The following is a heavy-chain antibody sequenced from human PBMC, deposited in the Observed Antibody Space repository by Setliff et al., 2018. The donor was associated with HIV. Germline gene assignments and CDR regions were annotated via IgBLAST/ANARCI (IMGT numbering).Heavy chain of an antibody. J-gene: IGHJ5*02. CDR2: IHPSGGST. V-gene: IGHV1-46*01. CDR1: GYTFTSYY. Sequence: ASVKVSCKASGYTFTSYYIHWVRQAPGQGLEWMGVIHPSGGSTGYAQSFQDRVTMTGDTSTSTVYMELSSLRSEDTAVYYCARVRYCSGGSCYGGEYWFDPWGQGTLVTVSS. CDR3: ARVRYCSGGSCYGGEYWFDP. D-gene: IGHD2-15*01.